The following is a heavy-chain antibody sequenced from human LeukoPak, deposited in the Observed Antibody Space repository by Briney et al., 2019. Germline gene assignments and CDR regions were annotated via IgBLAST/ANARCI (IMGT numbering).Heavy chain of an antibody. Sequence: SVKVSCKASGGTFSSYAISWVRQAPGQELEWMGGIIPIFGTANYAQKFQGRVTITADESTSTAYMELSSLRSEDTAVYYCARDRDYYYYYYMDVWGKGTTVTVSS. V-gene: IGHV1-69*13. J-gene: IGHJ6*03. CDR1: GGTFSSYA. CDR3: ARDRDYYYYYYMDV. CDR2: IIPIFGTA.